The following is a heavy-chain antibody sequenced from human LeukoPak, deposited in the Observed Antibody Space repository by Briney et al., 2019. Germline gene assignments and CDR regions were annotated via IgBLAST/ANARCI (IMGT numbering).Heavy chain of an antibody. CDR3: ASQGGYYDSSGYYDY. CDR1: GFTFSSYA. Sequence: PGRSPRLSCAASGFTFSSYAMSWVRQAPGKGLGWVSAISGSGGSTYYADSVKGRFTISRDNSKNTLYLQMNSLRAEDTAVYYCASQGGYYDSSGYYDYWGQGTLVTVSS. CDR2: ISGSGGST. D-gene: IGHD3-22*01. V-gene: IGHV3-23*01. J-gene: IGHJ4*02.